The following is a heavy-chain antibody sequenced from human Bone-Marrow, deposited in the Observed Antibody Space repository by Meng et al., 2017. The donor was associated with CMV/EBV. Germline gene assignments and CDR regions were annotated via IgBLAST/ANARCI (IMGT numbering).Heavy chain of an antibody. D-gene: IGHD2-2*01. CDR1: GYTFTGYY. CDR2: INPNSGGT. J-gene: IGHJ6*02. V-gene: IGHV1-2*02. Sequence: ASVKVSCKASGYTFTGYYMHWVRQAPGQGLEWMGWINPNSGGTNYAQKFQGRVTMTRDTSISTAYMELSRLRSDDTAVYYCASGDIVVVPAKGYGMDVWGQGTTVTVSS. CDR3: ASGDIVVVPAKGYGMDV.